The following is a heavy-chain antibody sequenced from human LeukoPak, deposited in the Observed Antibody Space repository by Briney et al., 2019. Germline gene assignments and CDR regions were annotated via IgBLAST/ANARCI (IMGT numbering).Heavy chain of an antibody. D-gene: IGHD6-19*01. V-gene: IGHV1-18*01. CDR2: ISAYNGNT. CDR3: ARLRQYSSGWNNWFDP. J-gene: IGHJ5*02. Sequence: ASVKVSCKASGYTFTNYGLNWVRQAPGQGLEWMGWISAYNGNTNYAQKLQGRVTMTTDTSTSTAYMELRSLRSDDTAVYYCARLRQYSSGWNNWFDPWGQGTLVTVSS. CDR1: GYTFTNYG.